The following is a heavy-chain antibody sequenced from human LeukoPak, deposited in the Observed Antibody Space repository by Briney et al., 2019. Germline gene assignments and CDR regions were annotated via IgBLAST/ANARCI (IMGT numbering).Heavy chain of an antibody. CDR2: ISTSGGST. J-gene: IGHJ4*02. D-gene: IGHD3-22*01. CDR1: GFTFSTYA. Sequence: GGSLRLSCATSGFTFSTYAMSWVRQAPGKRLEWVSGISTSGGSTYYADSVKGRFTISRDNSKNTLYLQMNSLRVEDTAVYYCAKGLIASSGYYVYWGQETLVTVSS. CDR3: AKGLIASSGYYVY. V-gene: IGHV3-23*01.